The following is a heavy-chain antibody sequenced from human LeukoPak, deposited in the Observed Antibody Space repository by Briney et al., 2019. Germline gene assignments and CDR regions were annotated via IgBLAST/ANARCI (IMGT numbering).Heavy chain of an antibody. CDR1: GGSFSGYY. CDR3: ARVFYYYYGMDV. CDR2: INHSGST. Sequence: SETLSLTCAVYGGSFSGYYWSWIRQPPGKGLEWIGEINHSGSTNYNPSLKSRVTISVDTSKNQFSLKLSSVTAADTAVYYCARVFYYYYGMDVWGQGTTVAVSS. V-gene: IGHV4-34*01. J-gene: IGHJ6*02.